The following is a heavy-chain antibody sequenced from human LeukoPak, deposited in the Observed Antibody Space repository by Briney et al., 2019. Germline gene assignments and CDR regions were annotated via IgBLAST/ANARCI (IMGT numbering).Heavy chain of an antibody. CDR1: GFTFDDYA. CDR2: ICGDGTDT. Sequence: GGSLRLSCVVSGFTFDDYAMHWVRQAPGKGLEWVSLICGDGTDTYYANSGKGRFTVSRDNSKKSLYLQMSSLRTEDTALYYCAKAYCGGDCYPGDYWGQGTLVTVSS. D-gene: IGHD2-21*02. J-gene: IGHJ4*02. CDR3: AKAYCGGDCYPGDY. V-gene: IGHV3-43*02.